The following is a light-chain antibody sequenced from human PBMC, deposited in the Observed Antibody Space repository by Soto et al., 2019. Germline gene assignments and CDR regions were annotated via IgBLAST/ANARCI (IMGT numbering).Light chain of an antibody. CDR3: KQYNVWPLT. CDR2: VAS. CDR1: QSVSSN. V-gene: IGKV3-15*01. Sequence: EIVMTQSPATLSVSPGERATLSCRASQSVSSNLAWYQQKPGQTPKLLIYVASTRAAGILARFSGSGSCTYFTLTISSLQSEDFAVYYCKQYNVWPLTFGGGTKVEFK. J-gene: IGKJ4*01.